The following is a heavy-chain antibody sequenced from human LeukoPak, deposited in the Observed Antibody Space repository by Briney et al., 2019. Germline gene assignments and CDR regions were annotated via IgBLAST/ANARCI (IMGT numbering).Heavy chain of an antibody. D-gene: IGHD3-22*01. J-gene: IGHJ3*02. Sequence: PGGSLRLSCAASGFTFSSYAMHWVRQAPGKGLEWVAVISYDGSNKYYADSVKGRFTISRDNSENTLYLQMNSLRAEDTAVYYCARDRLYYYDSSGYFRRDAFDIWGQGTMVTVSS. CDR1: GFTFSSYA. CDR2: ISYDGSNK. V-gene: IGHV3-30*04. CDR3: ARDRLYYYDSSGYFRRDAFDI.